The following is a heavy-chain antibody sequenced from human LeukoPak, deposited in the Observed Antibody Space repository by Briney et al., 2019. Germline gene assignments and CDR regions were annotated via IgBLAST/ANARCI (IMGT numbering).Heavy chain of an antibody. V-gene: IGHV3-48*03. Sequence: PGGSLRLSRAASGFTFSSFEMVWVRQAPGKGLEWISYISTSGASTYYADSVKGRFTVSRDNVKNSMSLRMDTLRVEDTAVYYCARERGYNYGYSGYYDHWGQGVLVTVSS. J-gene: IGHJ4*02. CDR1: GFTFSSFE. CDR2: ISTSGAST. D-gene: IGHD5-18*01. CDR3: ARERGYNYGYSGYYDH.